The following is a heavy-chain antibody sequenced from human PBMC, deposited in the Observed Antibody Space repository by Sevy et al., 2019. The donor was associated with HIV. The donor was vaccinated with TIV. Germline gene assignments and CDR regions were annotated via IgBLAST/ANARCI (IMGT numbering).Heavy chain of an antibody. V-gene: IGHV3-53*01. D-gene: IGHD3-10*01. CDR3: ARESTILWFGELLSYGMDV. J-gene: IGHJ6*02. CDR1: GFTVSSNY. Sequence: GGSLRLSCAASGFTVSSNYMSWVRQAPGKGLEWVSVIYSGGSTYYADSVKGRFTISRDKSKSTLYLQMNSLRAEDMGVDYCARESTILWFGELLSYGMDVWGQGTTVTVSS. CDR2: IYSGGST.